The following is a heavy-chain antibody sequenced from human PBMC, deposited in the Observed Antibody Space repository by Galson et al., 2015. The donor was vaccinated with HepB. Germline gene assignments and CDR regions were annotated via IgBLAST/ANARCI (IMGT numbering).Heavy chain of an antibody. J-gene: IGHJ6*02. CDR3: ARDREEWIGGGVPHSSFYFYGLGV. V-gene: IGHV1-69*04. CDR1: GGTFSNYA. D-gene: IGHD3-16*01. Sequence: SVKVSCKASGGTFSNYAINWVRQAPGQGLEWMGRIIPMLGEAKYAQKFQGRVMITADRSTSTADMTLSSLRPDDTAVFYCARDREEWIGGGVPHSSFYFYGLGVWGQGTTVTVSS. CDR2: IIPMLGEA.